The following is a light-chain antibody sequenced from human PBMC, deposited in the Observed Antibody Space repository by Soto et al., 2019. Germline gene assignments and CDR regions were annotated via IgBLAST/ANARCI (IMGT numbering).Light chain of an antibody. CDR1: QGISTY. J-gene: IGKJ2*01. Sequence: DIQMTQSPSSLSASVGDRVTITCRASQGISTYLAWYQQKPGKVPKLLIYPASSLQSGVPSRFRGSGSGTDFTLTISSLQPEDVATYYCQKYNSAPPYTFGQGTKLEI. CDR2: PAS. CDR3: QKYNSAPPYT. V-gene: IGKV1-27*01.